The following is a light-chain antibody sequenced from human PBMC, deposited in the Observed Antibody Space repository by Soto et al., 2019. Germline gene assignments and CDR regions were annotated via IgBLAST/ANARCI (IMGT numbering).Light chain of an antibody. CDR2: AAS. Sequence: DIQMTQSPSSLSASVGDRVTITCRASQGIVNYLAWYQQKPGKVPILLIYAASSLQSGVPSRFSGSGSGTEFTLTISILQPEDVGTYYCQKYNSAPLTFGGGTKVEIK. CDR3: QKYNSAPLT. V-gene: IGKV1-27*01. J-gene: IGKJ4*01. CDR1: QGIVNY.